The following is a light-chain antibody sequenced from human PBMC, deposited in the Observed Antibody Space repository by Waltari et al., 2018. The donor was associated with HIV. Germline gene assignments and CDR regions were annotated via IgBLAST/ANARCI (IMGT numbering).Light chain of an antibody. CDR2: DVS. Sequence: QSALTQPASVSGSPGQSITISCTGTRSDIGSHNYVSWYQQYPGKAPKLIIYDVSERPAGVSNRFSGSKSGNTASLTISGLRTEDEADYHCSSCTDINTPLFGGGTKVTVL. V-gene: IGLV2-14*03. CDR3: SSCTDINTPL. CDR1: RSDIGSHNY. J-gene: IGLJ3*02.